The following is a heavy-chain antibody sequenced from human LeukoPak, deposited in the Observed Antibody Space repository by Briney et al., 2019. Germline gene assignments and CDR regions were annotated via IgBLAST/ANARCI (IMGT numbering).Heavy chain of an antibody. Sequence: HPGRSLRLSCAASGFTFSSYGMHWVRQAPGKGLEWVAVIWYDGSNKYYADSVKGRFTISRDNAKNSLYLQMNSLRGEDTAVYYCTRDSGYNAFDIWGQGTMVTVSS. D-gene: IGHD5-12*01. CDR2: IWYDGSNK. CDR3: TRDSGYNAFDI. V-gene: IGHV3-33*01. J-gene: IGHJ3*02. CDR1: GFTFSSYG.